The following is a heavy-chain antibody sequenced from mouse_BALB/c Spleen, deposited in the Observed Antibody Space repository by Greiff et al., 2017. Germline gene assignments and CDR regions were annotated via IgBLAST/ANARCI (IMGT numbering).Heavy chain of an antibody. J-gene: IGHJ2*01. CDR3: ARSHYYGSVRYFDY. Sequence: VQLQESGPGLVAPSQSLSIICTVSGFSLTSYGVHWVRQPPGKGLEWLGVIWAGGSTNYNSALMSRLSISKDNSKSQVFLKMNSLQTDDTAMYYCARSHYYGSVRYFDYRGQGTTLTVSS. V-gene: IGHV2-9*02. CDR2: IWAGGST. CDR1: GFSLTSYG. D-gene: IGHD1-2*01.